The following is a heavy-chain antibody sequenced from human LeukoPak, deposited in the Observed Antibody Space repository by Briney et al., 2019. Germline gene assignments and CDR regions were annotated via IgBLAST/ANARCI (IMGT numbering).Heavy chain of an antibody. CDR2: INHSGST. Sequence: SETLSLTCAVYGVSFSGYYWSWIRQPPGKGLEWIGEINHSGSTNYNPSLKSRVTISVDTSKNRFSLRLSSVTAADTAVYYCATKDTAIAPFDYWGQGTLVTVSS. V-gene: IGHV4-34*01. CDR1: GVSFSGYY. D-gene: IGHD5-18*01. J-gene: IGHJ4*02. CDR3: ATKDTAIAPFDY.